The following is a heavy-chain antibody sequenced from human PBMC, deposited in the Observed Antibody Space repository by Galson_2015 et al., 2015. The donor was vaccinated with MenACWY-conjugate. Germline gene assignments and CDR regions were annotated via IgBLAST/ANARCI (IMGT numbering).Heavy chain of an antibody. D-gene: IGHD3-22*01. Sequence: SVKVSCKASGGTFSNYAINWVRQAPGQGLEWMGGILPRIGYTNYAQKFQGRVTMTADASTSTAYMELDSLGSEDTAVYYCAREPRDVAAMIVLVPNGWFDPWGQGTLVTVSS. CDR3: AREPRDVAAMIVLVPNGWFDP. CDR1: GGTFSNYA. CDR2: ILPRIGYT. J-gene: IGHJ5*02. V-gene: IGHV1-69*13.